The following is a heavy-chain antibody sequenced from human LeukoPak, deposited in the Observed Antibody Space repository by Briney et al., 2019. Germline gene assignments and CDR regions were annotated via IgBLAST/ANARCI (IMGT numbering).Heavy chain of an antibody. V-gene: IGHV3-74*01. J-gene: IGHJ4*02. CDR1: GFTFSSYW. CDR2: INSDGSST. CDR3: ARGAGYYDSSGYYLYYFDY. Sequence: GGSLRLSCAASGFTFSSYWMHWVRRAPGKGLVWVSRINSDGSSTSYADSVKGRFTISRDNAKNTLYLQMNSLRAEDTAVYYCARGAGYYDSSGYYLYYFDYWGQGTLVTVSS. D-gene: IGHD3-22*01.